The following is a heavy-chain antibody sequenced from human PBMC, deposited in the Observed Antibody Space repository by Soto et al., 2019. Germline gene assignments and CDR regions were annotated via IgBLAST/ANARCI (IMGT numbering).Heavy chain of an antibody. Sequence: GGSLRLSCAASGFTFSSYSMNWVRQAPGKGLEWVSYISSSSSTIYYADSVKGRFTISRDNAKNSLYLQMNSLRDEDTAVYYCARRSARLLWFGEELFFDYWGQGTLVTVSS. J-gene: IGHJ4*02. CDR2: ISSSSSTI. CDR1: GFTFSSYS. CDR3: ARRSARLLWFGEELFFDY. V-gene: IGHV3-48*02. D-gene: IGHD3-10*01.